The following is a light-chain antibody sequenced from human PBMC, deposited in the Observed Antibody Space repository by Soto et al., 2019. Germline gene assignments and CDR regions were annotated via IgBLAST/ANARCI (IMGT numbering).Light chain of an antibody. CDR1: QDISNY. CDR3: HRYDHLT. V-gene: IGKV1-33*01. CDR2: DAT. Sequence: DIQVTQSPSSLSTSVGVRDTITCKASQDISNYLHSYQQKPEESPTLLIYDATNLETGVPSRLSGSGSVTVFTFTIISLQREDIATYYRHRYDHLTFGQGTKVEIK. J-gene: IGKJ1*01.